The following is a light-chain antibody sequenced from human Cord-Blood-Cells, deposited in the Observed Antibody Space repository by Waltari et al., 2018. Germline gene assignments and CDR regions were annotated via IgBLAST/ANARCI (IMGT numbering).Light chain of an antibody. J-gene: IGLJ2*01. Sequence: QSALTQPASVSGSPGQSITISCTGTSSDVGSYNLVSWYQQHPGKAPELMIYEVSKRPSGVANRFSGSTSGNTASLTISVLQAEDEADYYCCSYAGSSTFVVFGGGTKLTVL. V-gene: IGLV2-23*02. CDR2: EVS. CDR1: SSDVGSYNL. CDR3: CSYAGSSTFVV.